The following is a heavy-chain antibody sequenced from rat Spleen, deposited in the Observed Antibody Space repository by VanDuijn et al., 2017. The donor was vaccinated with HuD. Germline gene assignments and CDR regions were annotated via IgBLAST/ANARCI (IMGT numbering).Heavy chain of an antibody. CDR3: SGDPDWLAY. Sequence: EVQLVESGGGLVQPGRSLKLSCAASGFTFSSFPMAWVRQAPKKGLEWVASITNIAGRTHYPDSVKGRFTISRDIAKSTLFLQMNSLKSEDTATYYYSGDPDWLAYWGQGTLVTVSS. CDR1: GFTFSSFP. V-gene: IGHV5-46*01. CDR2: ITNIAGRT. D-gene: IGHD1-1*01. J-gene: IGHJ3*01.